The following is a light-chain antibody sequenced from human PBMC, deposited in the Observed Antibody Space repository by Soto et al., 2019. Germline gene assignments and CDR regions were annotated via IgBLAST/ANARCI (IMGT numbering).Light chain of an antibody. CDR2: DAS. CDR3: QQRYNWLT. CDR1: QSVSNY. J-gene: IGKJ4*01. V-gene: IGKV3-11*01. Sequence: EIVLTQSPATPSLSPGERVTLSCRASQSVSNYLAWYQQKPGQAPRLLIYDASNRATGIPARFSGSGSGTDFTLTISSLEPEDFGVYYCQQRYNWLTFGGGTKVEIK.